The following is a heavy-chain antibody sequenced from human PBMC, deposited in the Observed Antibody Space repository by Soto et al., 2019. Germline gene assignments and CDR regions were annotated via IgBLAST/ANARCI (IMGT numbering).Heavy chain of an antibody. V-gene: IGHV3-66*01. Sequence: GGSLRLSCAASGFTFSSYSMNWVRQAPGKGLEWVSVIYSGGSTYYADSVKGRFTISRDNSKNTLYLQMNSLRAEDTAVYYCASSGGIRYFDWLSYYYYYMDVWGKGTTVTVSS. J-gene: IGHJ6*03. D-gene: IGHD3-9*01. CDR3: ASSGGIRYFDWLSYYYYYMDV. CDR1: GFTFSSYS. CDR2: IYSGGST.